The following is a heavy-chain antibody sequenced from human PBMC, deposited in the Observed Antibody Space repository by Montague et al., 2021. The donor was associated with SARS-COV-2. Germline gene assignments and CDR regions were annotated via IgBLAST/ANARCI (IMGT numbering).Heavy chain of an antibody. V-gene: IGHV3-21*01. J-gene: IGHJ4*02. CDR2: ISSSSSYI. Sequence: SLRLSCAASGFTFSSYSMNWVRQAPGKGLEWVSSISSSSSYIYYADSVKGRFTISRDNAKNSLYLQMNSLRAEDTAVYYCARDGAYDILTGYWTDWGQGTLVTVSS. D-gene: IGHD3-9*01. CDR1: GFTFSSYS. CDR3: ARDGAYDILTGYWTD.